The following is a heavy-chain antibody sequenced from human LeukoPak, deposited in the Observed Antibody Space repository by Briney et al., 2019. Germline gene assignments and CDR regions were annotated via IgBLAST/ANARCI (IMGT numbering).Heavy chain of an antibody. V-gene: IGHV1-2*02. Sequence: ASVNLSFKSSVYAFTVYNMHWGRQAPAQGLEVKRLINPNSSGTNYSHNSHGSGIMTRDTSISTAYMELSRLSSDDTAVYYCARAWGYSYGPHLDYWGQGTLVTVSS. J-gene: IGHJ4*02. CDR2: INPNSSGT. CDR3: ARAWGYSYGPHLDY. CDR1: VYAFTVYN. D-gene: IGHD5-18*01.